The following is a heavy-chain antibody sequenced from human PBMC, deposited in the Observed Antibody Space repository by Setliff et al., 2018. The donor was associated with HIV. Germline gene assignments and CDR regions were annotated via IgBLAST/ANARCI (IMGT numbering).Heavy chain of an antibody. V-gene: IGHV3-21*01. D-gene: IGHD1-1*01. CDR3: ARVPRGVHNPPS. CDR2: ISSSSGFM. Sequence: GGSLRLSCAASRFTFSSYWMNWVRQAPGKGLEWVSSISSSSGFMPYADSVRGRFTISRDNAKNSLYLQMNSLRAEDTAVYYCARVPRGVHNPPSWGQGTLVTVSS. CDR1: RFTFSSYW. J-gene: IGHJ5*02.